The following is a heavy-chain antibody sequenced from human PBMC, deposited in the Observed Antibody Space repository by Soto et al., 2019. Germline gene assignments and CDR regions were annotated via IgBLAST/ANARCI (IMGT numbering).Heavy chain of an antibody. CDR1: GYTFTSYD. V-gene: IGHV1-8*01. CDR2: MNPNSGNT. CDR3: ARWAYSSSWYYYYGMDV. Sequence: ASVKVSCKASGYTFTSYDINWVRQATGQGLEWMGWMNPNSGNTGYAQKFQGRVTMTRNTSISTAYMELSSLRSEDTAVYYCARWAYSSSWYYYYGMDVWGQGTTVTAP. J-gene: IGHJ6*02. D-gene: IGHD6-13*01.